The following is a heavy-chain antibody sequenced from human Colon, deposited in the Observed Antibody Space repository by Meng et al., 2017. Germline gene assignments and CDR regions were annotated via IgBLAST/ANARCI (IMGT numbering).Heavy chain of an antibody. V-gene: IGHV4-4*02. CDR3: ARERMRELGLFDY. CDR2: ISNSGKT. D-gene: IGHD7-27*01. CDR1: GDSIGNSKW. J-gene: IGHJ4*02. Sequence: QLQESGPGLVQPSGTLSLPCAVSGDSIGNSKWWSWLRQSPGKGLEWIGEISNSGKTVYSPSLKSRVTISLDKSSNHFSLTLSPVTAADTAIYFCARERMRELGLFDYWGQGALVTVSS.